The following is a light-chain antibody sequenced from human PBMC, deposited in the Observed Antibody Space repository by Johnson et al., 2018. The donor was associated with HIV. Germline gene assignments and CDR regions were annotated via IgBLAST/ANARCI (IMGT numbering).Light chain of an antibody. CDR1: SSNIGNNY. CDR2: DNN. V-gene: IGLV1-51*01. Sequence: QSVLTQPPSVSAAPGQKVTISCSGSSSNIGNNYVSWYQQLPGTAPKLLIYDNNKRPSGIPDRFSGSKSGTSATLGITGLQTGDEPDYYCETWDSSLSGVFGTGTKVTVL. CDR3: ETWDSSLSGV. J-gene: IGLJ1*01.